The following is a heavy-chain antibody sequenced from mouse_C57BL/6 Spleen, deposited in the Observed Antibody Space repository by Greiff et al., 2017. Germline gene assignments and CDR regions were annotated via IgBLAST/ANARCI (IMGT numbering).Heavy chain of an antibody. Sequence: QVQLQQPGAELVKPGASVKLSCKASGYTFTSYWMQWVKQRPGQGLEWIGEIDPSDSNTNYNQKFKGKATLTVDTSSSTAYMQLSSLTSEDSAVYYCARRHYGSQDYWGQGTTLTVSS. J-gene: IGHJ2*01. CDR2: IDPSDSNT. V-gene: IGHV1-50*01. D-gene: IGHD1-1*01. CDR1: GYTFTSYW. CDR3: ARRHYGSQDY.